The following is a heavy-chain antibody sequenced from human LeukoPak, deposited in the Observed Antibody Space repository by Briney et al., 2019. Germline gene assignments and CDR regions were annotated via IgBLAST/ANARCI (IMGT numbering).Heavy chain of an antibody. CDR3: ARGPVVVVAAIPYYYYGMDV. CDR2: IYSGGST. D-gene: IGHD2-15*01. J-gene: IGHJ6*02. V-gene: IGHV3-53*01. CDR1: GFTVSSNY. Sequence: PGGSLRLSCAASGFTVSSNYMSWVRQAPGKGLEWVSVIYSGGSTYYADSVKGRFTISRDNSKNTLYLQMNSLRAEDTAVYYCARGPVVVVAAIPYYYYGMDVWGQGTTVTVSS.